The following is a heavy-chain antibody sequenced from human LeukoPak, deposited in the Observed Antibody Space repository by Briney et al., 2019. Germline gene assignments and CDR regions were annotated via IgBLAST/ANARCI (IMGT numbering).Heavy chain of an antibody. CDR2: INPNSGGT. V-gene: IGHV1-2*02. Sequence: GASVTLSFTSSGYTFTVYYMHWVRQAPGQGLGWMGWINPNSGGTNYAQKFQGRVTMTRDTSISTAYMGLSRLRSDDTAVYYCARARSSSGWYPYWGQGTLVTVSS. D-gene: IGHD6-19*01. CDR1: GYTFTVYY. J-gene: IGHJ4*02. CDR3: ARARSSSGWYPY.